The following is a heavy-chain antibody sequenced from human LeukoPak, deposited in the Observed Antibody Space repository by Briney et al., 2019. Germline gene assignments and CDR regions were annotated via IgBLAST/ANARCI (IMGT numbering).Heavy chain of an antibody. J-gene: IGHJ4*02. CDR3: ATSPINTVIFLL. CDR1: GGSISSGDYY. D-gene: IGHD4-17*01. V-gene: IGHV4-30-4*08. CDR2: IYYSGST. Sequence: SETLSLTCTVSGGSISSGDYYWSWIRQPPGKGLEWIGYIYYSGSTYYDPSLKSRVTISVDTSKNQFSLKLSSVTAADTAVYYCATSPINTVIFLLWGQGTLVTVSS.